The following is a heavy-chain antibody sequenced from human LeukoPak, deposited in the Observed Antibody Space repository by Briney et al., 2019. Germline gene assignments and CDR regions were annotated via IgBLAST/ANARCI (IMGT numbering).Heavy chain of an antibody. CDR3: ARRHYDTSGHVFDY. J-gene: IGHJ4*02. V-gene: IGHV3-48*01. CDR2: ISTSGGTI. Sequence: GGSLRLSCAASGFTFSSYSMNWVRQAPGKGLEWVSYISTSGGTIYYADSVKGRFTISRDNVMNSLYLQMNSLRAEDTALYYCARRHYDTSGHVFDYWGQGTLVTVSS. D-gene: IGHD3-22*01. CDR1: GFTFSSYS.